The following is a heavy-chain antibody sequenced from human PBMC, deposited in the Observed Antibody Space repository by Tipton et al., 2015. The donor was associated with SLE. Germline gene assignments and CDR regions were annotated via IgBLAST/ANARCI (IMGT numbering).Heavy chain of an antibody. CDR3: ARNLGDPYYYDSNGFDY. Sequence: TLSLTCTVSGGSISSSSYYWGWIRQPPGKGLEWIGSIYYSGITYYNPSLKSRVTISVDTSKNQFSLKLSSVTAADTAVYYCARNLGDPYYYDSNGFDYWGQGALVTVSS. CDR2: IYYSGIT. V-gene: IGHV4-39*07. D-gene: IGHD3-22*01. J-gene: IGHJ4*02. CDR1: GGSISSSSYY.